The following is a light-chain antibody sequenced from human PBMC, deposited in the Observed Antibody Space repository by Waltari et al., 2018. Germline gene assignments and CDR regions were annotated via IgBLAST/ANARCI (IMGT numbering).Light chain of an antibody. CDR3: QVWDTSIDLSV. V-gene: IGLV3-21*04. J-gene: IGLJ1*01. CDR2: YDS. CDR1: TLADKN. Sequence: SYVLTQAPSVSVAPGETARITCGGNTLADKNGHWYQQKPGQAPVLVIFYDSDRPSGIPERFSGSNSGNTATLTISRAEAGDEADYYCQVWDTSIDLSVFGTGTKVTVL.